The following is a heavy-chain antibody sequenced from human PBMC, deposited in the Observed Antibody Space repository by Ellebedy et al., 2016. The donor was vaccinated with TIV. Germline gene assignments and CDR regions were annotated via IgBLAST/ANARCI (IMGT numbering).Heavy chain of an antibody. CDR1: GFSISNHW. Sequence: GGSLRLSCTASGFSISNHWMSWLRKAPGKGLEWVANIKQDGSEKYYLDSVKGRFTISRDNAKNALYLQMNSLRAEDTAMYYCTRIRGGQWLVDYWGQGALVTVSS. CDR2: IKQDGSEK. J-gene: IGHJ4*02. D-gene: IGHD6-19*01. CDR3: TRIRGGQWLVDY. V-gene: IGHV3-7*01.